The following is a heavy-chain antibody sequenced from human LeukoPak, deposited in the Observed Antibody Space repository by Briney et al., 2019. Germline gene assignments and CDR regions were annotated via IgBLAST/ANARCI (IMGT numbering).Heavy chain of an antibody. CDR1: GYTFTGYY. CDR3: ARGKSGCYYVSDYYFDY. Sequence: ASVKVSCKASGYTFTGYYMHWVRQAPGQGLEWMGWINPNSGGTNYAQKFQGRVTMTRDTSISTAYMELSRLRSDDTAVYYCARGKSGCYYVSDYYFDYWGQGTLVTVSS. CDR2: INPNSGGT. D-gene: IGHD1-26*01. J-gene: IGHJ4*02. V-gene: IGHV1-2*02.